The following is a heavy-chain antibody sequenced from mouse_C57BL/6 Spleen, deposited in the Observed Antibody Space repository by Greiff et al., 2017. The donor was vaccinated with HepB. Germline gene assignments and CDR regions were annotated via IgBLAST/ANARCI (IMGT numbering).Heavy chain of an antibody. CDR1: GFSLTSYG. J-gene: IGHJ2*01. Sequence: VQGVESGPGLVQPSQSLSITCTVSGFSLTSYGVHWVRQSPGKGLEWLGVIWSGGSTDYNAAFISRLSISKDNSKRQVFFKMNSLQADDTAIYYCATGRLLRGYFDYWGQGTTLTVSS. CDR2: IWSGGST. D-gene: IGHD1-1*01. CDR3: ATGRLLRGYFDY. V-gene: IGHV2-2*01.